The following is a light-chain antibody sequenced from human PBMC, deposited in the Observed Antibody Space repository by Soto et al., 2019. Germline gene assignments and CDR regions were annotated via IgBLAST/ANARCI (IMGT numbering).Light chain of an antibody. CDR3: CSYSGSYTWV. CDR2: DVS. Sequence: QSALTQPRSVSGSPGQSVTISCTGTGSDGGGYNFVSWYQQYPGKPPKVMIYDVSKRPSGVPDRFSGSKSGNTASLTISGLQAEDEADYYCCSYSGSYTWVFGGGTKLTVL. CDR1: GSDGGGYNF. J-gene: IGLJ3*02. V-gene: IGLV2-11*01.